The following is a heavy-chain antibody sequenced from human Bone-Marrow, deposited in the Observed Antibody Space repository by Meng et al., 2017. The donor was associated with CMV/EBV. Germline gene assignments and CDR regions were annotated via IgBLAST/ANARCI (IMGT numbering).Heavy chain of an antibody. CDR1: TRYA. Sequence: TRYAMHWVRQAPGQRLEWMGWINAGNGNTKYSQKFQGRVTITRDTSASTAYMELSSLRSEDTAVYYCASMFLGYCTNGVCYTGWFDPWGQGTLVTVSS. J-gene: IGHJ5*02. CDR2: INAGNGNT. D-gene: IGHD2-8*01. V-gene: IGHV1-3*01. CDR3: ASMFLGYCTNGVCYTGWFDP.